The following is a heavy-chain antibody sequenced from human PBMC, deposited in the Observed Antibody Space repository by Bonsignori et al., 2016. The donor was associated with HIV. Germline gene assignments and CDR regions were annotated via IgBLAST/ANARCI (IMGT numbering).Heavy chain of an antibody. D-gene: IGHD5-12*01. CDR2: VSANSGYV. V-gene: IGHV3-21*01. Sequence: GGSLRLSCATSGFNFDNYKMNWVRQAPGKGLEWVSSVSANSGYVDYADSVKGRFTVSRDNAENSLYLQLNSLRVEDTAVYYCARSPDYLGPIFWGQGTLVTVSS. CDR1: GFNFDNYK. J-gene: IGHJ4*02. CDR3: ARSPDYLGPIF.